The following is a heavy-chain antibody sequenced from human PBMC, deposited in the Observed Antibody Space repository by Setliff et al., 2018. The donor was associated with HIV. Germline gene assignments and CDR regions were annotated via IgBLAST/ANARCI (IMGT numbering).Heavy chain of an antibody. Sequence: ASVKVSCKAFGYSFTSYGISWVRQAPGQGFEWMGWISTYSGNINYAQKVQGRVTMTTDTSTNTVYMELRSLRSDDTAVYYCARDEQYQLLLDYWGQGTLVTVSS. J-gene: IGHJ4*02. CDR3: ARDEQYQLLLDY. CDR1: GYSFTSYG. CDR2: ISTYSGNI. V-gene: IGHV1-18*01. D-gene: IGHD2-2*01.